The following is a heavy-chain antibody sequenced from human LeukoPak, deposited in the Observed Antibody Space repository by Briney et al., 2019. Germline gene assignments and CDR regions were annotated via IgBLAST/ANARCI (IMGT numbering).Heavy chain of an antibody. CDR1: GFTFINYS. V-gene: IGHV3-21*06. CDR3: ARESDSMYFDI. Sequence: GGFLRLSCAASGFTFINYSFNWVRQAPGKGLEWVSSITTSGSHTYYADSVRGRFTISRDNAQNSLFLQMNSLRVEDTAVYYCARESDSMYFDIWGQGTLVTVS. J-gene: IGHJ3*02. CDR2: ITTSGSHT. D-gene: IGHD2/OR15-2a*01.